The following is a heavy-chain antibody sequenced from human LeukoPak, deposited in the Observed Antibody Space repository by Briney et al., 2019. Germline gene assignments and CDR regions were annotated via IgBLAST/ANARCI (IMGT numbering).Heavy chain of an antibody. V-gene: IGHV4-61*09. J-gene: IGHJ5*02. CDR3: ARWAQQGHGERWFDP. D-gene: IGHD4-17*01. CDR2: IYISGNT. CDR1: GGSIGSGNYC. Sequence: SETLSLTCTVSGGSIGSGNYCWSWIRQPAGKGLEWIGHIYISGNTNYNPSLKSRVATSVDTSKNQFSLKLSSVTAADTAVYYCARWAQQGHGERWFDPWGQGTLVTVSS.